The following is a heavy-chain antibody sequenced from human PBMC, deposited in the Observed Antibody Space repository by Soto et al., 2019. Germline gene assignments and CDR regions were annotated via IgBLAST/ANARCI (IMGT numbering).Heavy chain of an antibody. J-gene: IGHJ4*02. CDR2: IYYSGYT. V-gene: IGHV4-30-4*01. D-gene: IGHD4-17*01. CDR3: ARSGDYVPFDY. CDR1: GGSISSGDYN. Sequence: QVQLQESGPGLVKASQTLSLTCTVSGGSISSGDYNWSWIRQPPGKGLEWIGYIYYSGYTYNNPSLKSRVTISVDTSKNQFSLKLSSVTAADTAVYYCARSGDYVPFDYWGQGTQVTVSS.